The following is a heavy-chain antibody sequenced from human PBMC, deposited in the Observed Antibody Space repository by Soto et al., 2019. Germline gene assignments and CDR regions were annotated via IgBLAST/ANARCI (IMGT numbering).Heavy chain of an antibody. CDR1: GFTFSSYA. V-gene: IGHV3-23*01. Sequence: EVQLLESGGGLVQPGGSLRLSCAASGFTFSSYAMSWVRQAPGKGLEWVSAISGSGGSTYYADSVKGRFTISRDNSKNTLYLQMNSLRAEDTSVYYCARDPEGSWYLFDYWGQGTLVTVSS. D-gene: IGHD6-13*01. J-gene: IGHJ4*02. CDR2: ISGSGGST. CDR3: ARDPEGSWYLFDY.